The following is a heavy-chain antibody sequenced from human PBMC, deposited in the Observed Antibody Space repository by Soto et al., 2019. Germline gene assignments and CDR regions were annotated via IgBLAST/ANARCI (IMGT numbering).Heavy chain of an antibody. CDR2: LIPMFDIA. CDR1: GGTFTSYT. Sequence: SVKVSCKASGGTFTSYTVYWVRQAPGQGLEWVGGLIPMFDIANYAERFRGRVMITADEATNTASMELSSLTSADTAVYYCASGTTTVAPEWFDPWGQGTLVTVSS. CDR3: ASGTTTVAPEWFDP. V-gene: IGHV1-69*13. D-gene: IGHD4-4*01. J-gene: IGHJ5*02.